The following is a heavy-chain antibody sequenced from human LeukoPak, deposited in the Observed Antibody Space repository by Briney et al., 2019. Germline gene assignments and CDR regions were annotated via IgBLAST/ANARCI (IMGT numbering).Heavy chain of an antibody. CDR3: AKDIKYSSGWYYFDY. J-gene: IGHJ4*02. Sequence: GGSLRLSCAAPGFTFDDYAMHWVRQAPGKGLEWVSLISGDGGSTYYADSVKGRFTISRDNSKNSLYLQMNSLRTEDTALYYCAKDIKYSSGWYYFDYWGQGTPVTVSS. V-gene: IGHV3-43*02. CDR2: ISGDGGST. D-gene: IGHD6-19*01. CDR1: GFTFDDYA.